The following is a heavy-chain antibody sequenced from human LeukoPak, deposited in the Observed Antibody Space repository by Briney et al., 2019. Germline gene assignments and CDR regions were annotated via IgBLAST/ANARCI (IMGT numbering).Heavy chain of an antibody. CDR2: IYHSGST. J-gene: IGHJ4*02. V-gene: IGHV4-38-2*02. CDR1: GYSISSGYY. D-gene: IGHD5-12*01. CDR3: ARDGNSGYTFDY. Sequence: PSETLSLTCAVSGYSISSGYYWGWIRQPPGKGLEWIGSIYHSGSTYYNPSLKSRVTISVATSKNQFSLKLSSVTAADTAVYYCARDGNSGYTFDYWGQGTLVTVSS.